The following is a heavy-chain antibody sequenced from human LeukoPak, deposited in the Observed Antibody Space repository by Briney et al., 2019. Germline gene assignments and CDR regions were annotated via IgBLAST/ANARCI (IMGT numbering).Heavy chain of an antibody. D-gene: IGHD6-13*01. J-gene: IGHJ6*04. CDR3: ARASLLSAAGLLDV. V-gene: IGHV1-18*04. CDR1: GYTFTSYG. CDR2: ISAYNGNT. Sequence: ASVKVSCKASGYTFTSYGISWVQQAPGQGLEWMGWISAYNGNTNYAQKLQGRVTMTTDTSTSTAYMELRSLRSDDTAVYYCARASLLSAAGLLDVWGKGTTVTVSS.